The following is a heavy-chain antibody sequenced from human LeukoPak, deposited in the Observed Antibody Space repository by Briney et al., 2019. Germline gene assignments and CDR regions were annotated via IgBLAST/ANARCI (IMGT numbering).Heavy chain of an antibody. D-gene: IGHD3-10*01. CDR3: ATDYGSGSYHYYYYGMDV. CDR2: ISGSGGST. V-gene: IGHV3-23*01. J-gene: IGHJ6*04. CDR1: GYSISSGYS. Sequence: ETLSLTCAVSGYSISSGYSWDWIRQSPGKGLEWVSAISGSGGSTYYADSVKGRFTISRDNSKNTLYLQMNSLRAEDTAVYYCATDYGSGSYHYYYYGMDVWGKGTTVTVSS.